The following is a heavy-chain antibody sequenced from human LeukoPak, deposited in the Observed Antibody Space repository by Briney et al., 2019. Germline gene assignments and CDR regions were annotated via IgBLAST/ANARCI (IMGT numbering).Heavy chain of an antibody. CDR2: IYYSGST. V-gene: IGHV4-61*01. D-gene: IGHD4-11*01. J-gene: IGHJ6*02. Sequence: SETLSLTCTVSGGSFSSGSYYWSWIRQPPGKGLEWIGYIYYSGSTYYNPSLKSRVTISVDTSKNQFSLKLNSVTAADTAVYYCARDRNADYRYYYGMDVWGQGSTVTVSS. CDR1: GGSFSSGSYY. CDR3: ARDRNADYRYYYGMDV.